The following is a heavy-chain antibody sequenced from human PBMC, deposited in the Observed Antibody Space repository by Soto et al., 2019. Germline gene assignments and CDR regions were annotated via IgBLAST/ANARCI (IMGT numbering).Heavy chain of an antibody. V-gene: IGHV3-23*01. D-gene: IGHD3-16*01. J-gene: IGHJ6*02. CDR1: GFTFSGCA. CDR3: AKGGFWVHYGMDA. CDR2: ISFSGDIT. Sequence: EVPLLESGGGLVQPGGSLRLSCAASGFTFSGCAMSWVRQAPGKGLEGVSSISFSGDITYYADSVKGRFTISRDNSKNTLYMEMNSLRVEDTAVYHCAKGGFWVHYGMDAWGQGTTVTVSS.